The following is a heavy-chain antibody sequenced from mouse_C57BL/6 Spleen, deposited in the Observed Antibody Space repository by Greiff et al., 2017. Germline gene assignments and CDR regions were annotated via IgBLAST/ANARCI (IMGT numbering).Heavy chain of an antibody. CDR2: ISSGGSYT. CDR1: GFTFSSYG. J-gene: IGHJ2*01. D-gene: IGHD4-1*01. V-gene: IGHV5-6*01. CDR3: ARPTGSYYFDY. Sequence: EVKLVESGGDLVKPGGSLKLSCAASGFTFSSYGMSWVRQTPDKRLEWVATISSGGSYTYYPDSVKGRFTISRDNAKNTLYLQRSSLKSEDTAMYYCARPTGSYYFDYWGQGTTLTVSS.